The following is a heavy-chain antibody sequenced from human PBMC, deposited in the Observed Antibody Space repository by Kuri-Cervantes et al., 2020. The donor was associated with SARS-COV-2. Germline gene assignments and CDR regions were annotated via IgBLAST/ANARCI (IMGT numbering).Heavy chain of an antibody. CDR3: AIAAAEFFDY. J-gene: IGHJ4*02. Sequence: GESLKISCAASGFTVSSNYMSWVCQAPGKGLEWVSVIYSGGSTYYADSVKGRFTISRDNSKNTLYLQMNSLRAEDTAVYYCAIAAAEFFDYWGQGTLVTVSS. V-gene: IGHV3-53*01. D-gene: IGHD6-13*01. CDR2: IYSGGST. CDR1: GFTVSSNY.